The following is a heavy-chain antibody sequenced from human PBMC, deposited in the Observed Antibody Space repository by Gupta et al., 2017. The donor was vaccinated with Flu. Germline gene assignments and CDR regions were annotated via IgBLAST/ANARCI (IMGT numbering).Heavy chain of an antibody. Sequence: HSGPLSLTCKVSGGAFSHDYWSWIRKPPGKGPERIGYIYYSGSISYNPSLKSRATISVEPSKKQFSLSLSAVTAANTAVYYCARSHNLDYAGFAYNWFDPWGQGILFTVSS. CDR2: IYYSGSI. CDR1: GGAFSHDY. D-gene: IGHD2-2*01. CDR3: ARSHNLDYAGFAYNWFDP. J-gene: IGHJ5*02. V-gene: IGHV4-59*01.